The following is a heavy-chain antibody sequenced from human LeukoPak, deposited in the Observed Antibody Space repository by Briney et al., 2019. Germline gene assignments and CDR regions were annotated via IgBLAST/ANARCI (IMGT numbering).Heavy chain of an antibody. V-gene: IGHV3-30-3*01. J-gene: IGHJ1*01. CDR2: ISYDGSNK. CDR3: AREDYSGSYYGYFQH. Sequence: GGSLRLSCAGSGFTFSSYWIHWVRQAPGKGLEWVAVISYDGSNKYYADSVKGRFTISRDNSKNTLYLQMNSLRAEDTAVYYCAREDYSGSYYGYFQHWGQGTLVTVSS. D-gene: IGHD1-26*01. CDR1: GFTFSSYW.